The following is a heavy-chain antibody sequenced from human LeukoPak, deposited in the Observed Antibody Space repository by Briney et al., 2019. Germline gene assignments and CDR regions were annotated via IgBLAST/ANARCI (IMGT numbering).Heavy chain of an antibody. CDR1: GYTFTSYD. V-gene: IGHV1-8*01. CDR2: MNPNSGNT. Sequence: ASVKVSCKASGYTFTSYDINWVRQATGQGLEWMGWMNPNSGNTGYAQKFQGRVTMTRNTSISTAYMELSSLRSEDTAVYYCARETSYCSSTSCPFDPWGQGTLVTVSS. CDR3: ARETSYCSSTSCPFDP. D-gene: IGHD2-2*01. J-gene: IGHJ5*02.